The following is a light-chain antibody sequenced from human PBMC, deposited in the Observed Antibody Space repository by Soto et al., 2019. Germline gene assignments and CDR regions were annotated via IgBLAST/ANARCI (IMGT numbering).Light chain of an antibody. V-gene: IGKV3-20*01. J-gene: IGKJ1*01. Sequence: EIVLAQSPGSLSLSPGERAARSSRSSQSVSSSYLAWYQQKPGQAPRLLIYAASSRATGIPDRFSGSGSGTNFTLTISRLEPEDFAVYYCQQNDSSPSWTFGQGTKVDIK. CDR1: QSVSSSY. CDR3: QQNDSSPSWT. CDR2: AAS.